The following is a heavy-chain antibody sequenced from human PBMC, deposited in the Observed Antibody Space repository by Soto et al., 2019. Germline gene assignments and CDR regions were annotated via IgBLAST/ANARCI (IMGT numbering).Heavy chain of an antibody. V-gene: IGHV4-30-2*01. CDR3: ARGDIVTVPTTGGWFDP. CDR1: GGSITAGGYS. J-gene: IGHJ5*02. Sequence: QVRLQESGSGLVKPSQTLSLTCDVSGGSITAGGYSWSWIRRPPGMGLEFLGSVYASGGAYSNPSFSSRFIVSVDMSKNRFSPRLTSLTAADSAVYYWARGDIVTVPTTGGWFDPWGQGTPVIVSS. CDR2: VYASGGA. D-gene: IGHD3-9*01.